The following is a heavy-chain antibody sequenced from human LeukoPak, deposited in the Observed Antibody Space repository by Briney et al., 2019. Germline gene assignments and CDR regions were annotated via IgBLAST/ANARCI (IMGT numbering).Heavy chain of an antibody. J-gene: IGHJ4*02. V-gene: IGHV3-23*01. CDR1: GFTFSSYA. Sequence: QAGGSLRLSCAASGFTFSSYAMSWVRQAPGKGLEWVSAISGSGGSTYYADSVKGRFTISRDNSKNTLYLQMNSLRAGDTAVYYCAKVRDDSSGYYYCFDYWGQGTLVTVSS. CDR2: ISGSGGST. CDR3: AKVRDDSSGYYYCFDY. D-gene: IGHD3-22*01.